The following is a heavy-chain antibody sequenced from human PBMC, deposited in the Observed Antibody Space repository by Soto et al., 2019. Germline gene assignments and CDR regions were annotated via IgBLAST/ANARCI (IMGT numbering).Heavy chain of an antibody. CDR1: GGTFSSYD. Sequence: QVQLVQSGAEVKKPGSSVKVSCTASGGTFSSYDISWVRQAPGHGLEWMGGIIPIFGTANYAQKFQGRVTITADESTSTAYMELSSLRSEDTAVYYCARDGIEVSGTPSLRYLGQGTLVTVSS. J-gene: IGHJ4*02. CDR2: IIPIFGTA. CDR3: ARDGIEVSGTPSLRY. V-gene: IGHV1-69*12. D-gene: IGHD1-26*01.